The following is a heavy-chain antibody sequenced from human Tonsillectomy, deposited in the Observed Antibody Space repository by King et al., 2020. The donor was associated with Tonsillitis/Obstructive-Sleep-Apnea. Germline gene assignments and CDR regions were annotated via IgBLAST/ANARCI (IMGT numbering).Heavy chain of an antibody. J-gene: IGHJ4*02. CDR1: GYSLTNHW. CDR3: EILWYYDFWSGYYYFDY. D-gene: IGHD3-3*01. Sequence: VQLVESGAEVKKPGESQTISCKGSGYSLTNHWNTWVRQMPGKGREWMGRIDPSNSYTKYSPSLQGHVTMSADKSISTAYLQWSSLRASDTAMYYCEILWYYDFWSGYYYFDYWGQGTLVTVSS. V-gene: IGHV5-10-1*03. CDR2: IDPSNSYT.